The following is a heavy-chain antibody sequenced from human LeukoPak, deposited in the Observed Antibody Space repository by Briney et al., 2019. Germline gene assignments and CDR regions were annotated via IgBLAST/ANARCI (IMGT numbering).Heavy chain of an antibody. CDR2: INPNSGGT. Sequence: ASVKVSCKASGYTFTGYYMHWVRQAPGQGLEWMGRINPNSGGTNYAQKFQGRVTMTRDTSISTAYTELSRLRSDDTAVYYCATEKDRIAAAGTKSDAFDIWGQGTMVTVSS. D-gene: IGHD6-13*01. J-gene: IGHJ3*02. V-gene: IGHV1-2*06. CDR1: GYTFTGYY. CDR3: ATEKDRIAAAGTKSDAFDI.